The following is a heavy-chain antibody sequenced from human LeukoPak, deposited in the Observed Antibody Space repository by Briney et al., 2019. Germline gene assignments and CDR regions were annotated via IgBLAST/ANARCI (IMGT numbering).Heavy chain of an antibody. Sequence: SETLSLTCTVSGGSISSYYWSWIRQPPGKGLEWIGYIYYSGSTNYDPSLKSRVTISVDTSKNQFSLKLSSVTAADTAVYYCARVAVTTSDWYYYYGMDVWGQGTTVTVSS. J-gene: IGHJ6*02. CDR3: ARVAVTTSDWYYYYGMDV. CDR2: IYYSGST. CDR1: GGSISSYY. V-gene: IGHV4-59*01. D-gene: IGHD4-17*01.